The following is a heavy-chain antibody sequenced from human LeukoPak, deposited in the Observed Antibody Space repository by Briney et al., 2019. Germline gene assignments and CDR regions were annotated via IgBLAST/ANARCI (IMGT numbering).Heavy chain of an antibody. J-gene: IGHJ3*01. CDR1: GYSFNDYW. Sequence: GESLMISCKGSGYSFNDYWIGWVCQMPGKGLEWMGIIYPGNSETRYSPSFQGQVTISADKSISTAYLQWSSLKASDTAMYFCARSPADGYTYGVDDSWGQGTLVTVSS. CDR2: IYPGNSET. V-gene: IGHV5-51*01. D-gene: IGHD5-24*01. CDR3: ARSPADGYTYGVDDS.